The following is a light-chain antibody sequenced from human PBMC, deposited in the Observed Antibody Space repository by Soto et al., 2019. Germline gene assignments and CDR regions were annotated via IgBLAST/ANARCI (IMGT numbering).Light chain of an antibody. CDR2: TNN. J-gene: IGLJ2*01. V-gene: IGLV1-47*01. CDR1: SSNIGNNY. CDR3: CSYAGSYIVV. Sequence: QSVLTQPPSASGTPGQRVTISCSGSSSNIGNNYVYWYQQLPGTSPKLLIYTNNQRPSGVPDRFSGSKSGTSASLTISGLQAEDEADYYCCSYAGSYIVVFGGGTKVTVL.